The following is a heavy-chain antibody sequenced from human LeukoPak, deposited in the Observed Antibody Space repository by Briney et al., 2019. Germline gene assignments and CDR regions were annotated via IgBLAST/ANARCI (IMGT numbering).Heavy chain of an antibody. J-gene: IGHJ4*02. CDR1: GGSISSYY. V-gene: IGHV4-59*01. D-gene: IGHD3-3*01. CDR3: AGYDFWSGYYFDY. Sequence: NPSETLSLTCTVSGGSISSYYWSWIRQPPGKGLEWIGYIYYSGSTNYNPSLKSRVTISVDTSKNQFSLKLSSVTAADTAVYYCAGYDFWSGYYFDYWGQGTLVTVSS. CDR2: IYYSGST.